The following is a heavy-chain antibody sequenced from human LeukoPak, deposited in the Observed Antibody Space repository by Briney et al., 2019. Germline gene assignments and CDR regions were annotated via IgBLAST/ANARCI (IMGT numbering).Heavy chain of an antibody. J-gene: IGHJ3*02. V-gene: IGHV3-48*03. Sequence: SGGSLRLSCTASGLTFNTYEMNWVRQAPGKGLEWVSFISGSGGSIYYADSLYYADSVKGRFTISRDNAKNSLYLQMNSLRAEDTAVYYCTRGGNIGYNYNAFDIWGQGTMVTVSS. CDR3: TRGGNIGYNYNAFDI. D-gene: IGHD3-22*01. CDR2: ISGSGGS. CDR1: GLTFNTYE.